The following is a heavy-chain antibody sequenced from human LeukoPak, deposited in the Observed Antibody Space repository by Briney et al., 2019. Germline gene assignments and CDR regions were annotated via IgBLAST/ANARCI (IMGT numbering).Heavy chain of an antibody. D-gene: IGHD3-16*02. J-gene: IGHJ4*02. CDR1: GYIFSNYD. CDR3: ARGLRSDY. CDR2: MNPNRGRR. V-gene: IGHV1-8*01. Sequence: SSVKVSCKASGYIFSNYDINWVRQAPGHGLEWMGWMNPNRGRRVYAQKFQGRATMTRNSSINTAYMELTSLRSDDRAVYYCARGLRSDYWGQGTLVTVSS.